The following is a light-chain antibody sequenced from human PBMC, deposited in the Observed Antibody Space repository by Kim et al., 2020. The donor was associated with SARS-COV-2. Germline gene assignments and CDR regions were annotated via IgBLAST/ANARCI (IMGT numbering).Light chain of an antibody. V-gene: IGKV1-12*01. Sequence: SSSVGDRVTITCRASQGIRSWLAWYQQKPGKAPMLLIYAASNLQSGVPSRFSCSGSGTDFTLTISSLQPEDFVTYYCQQTNSFPYTFGQGTKLEI. CDR3: QQTNSFPYT. CDR2: AAS. J-gene: IGKJ2*01. CDR1: QGIRSW.